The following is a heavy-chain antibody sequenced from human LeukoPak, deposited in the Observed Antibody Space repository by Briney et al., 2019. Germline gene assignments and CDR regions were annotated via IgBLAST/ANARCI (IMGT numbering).Heavy chain of an antibody. V-gene: IGHV1-69*13. CDR2: IIPIFGTA. CDR3: ATLLGIVGATKGWFDP. J-gene: IGHJ5*02. D-gene: IGHD1-26*01. Sequence: SVKVSCKASGGTFSSYAISWVRQAPGQGLEWMGGIIPIFGTANYAQKFQGRVTITADESTSTAYMELSSLRSEDTAVYYCATLLGIVGATKGWFDPWGQGTLVTVSS. CDR1: GGTFSSYA.